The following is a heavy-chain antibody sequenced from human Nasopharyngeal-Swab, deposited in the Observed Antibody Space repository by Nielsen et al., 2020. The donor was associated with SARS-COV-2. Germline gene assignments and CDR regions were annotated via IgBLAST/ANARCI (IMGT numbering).Heavy chain of an antibody. D-gene: IGHD7-27*01. CDR2: MNPKSGVT. J-gene: IGHJ4*02. V-gene: IGHV1-2*02. CDR1: ANTFTGSY. CDR3: ARDATGDEYFDH. Sequence: ASVKVSCKASANTFTGSYIHWVRQAPGQGLEWMGWMNPKSGVTSYAQKFQGRVTMTWDTSTSTAYMELSRLRSDDTAVYYCARDATGDEYFDHWGQGTLVTVSS.